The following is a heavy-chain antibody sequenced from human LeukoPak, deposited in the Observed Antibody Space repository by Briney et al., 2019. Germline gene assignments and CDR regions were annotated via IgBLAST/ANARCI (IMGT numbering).Heavy chain of an antibody. Sequence: GGSLRLSCAASGFSFSNHEMNWVRQAPGKGLEWISYINNGGRTIYYADSVKGRFTISRDNAKNSLYLQMNSLRAEDTAVYFCAELGITMIGGVWGKGTTVTISS. CDR3: AELGITMIGGV. D-gene: IGHD3-10*02. V-gene: IGHV3-48*03. CDR1: GFSFSNHE. J-gene: IGHJ6*04. CDR2: INNGGRTI.